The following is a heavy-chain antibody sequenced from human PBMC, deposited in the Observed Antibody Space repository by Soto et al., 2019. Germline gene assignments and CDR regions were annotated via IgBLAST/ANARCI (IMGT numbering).Heavy chain of an antibody. V-gene: IGHV4-59*12. Sequence: SETLSLTCTVSGGSISSYYWSWIRQPPGKGLEWIGYIYHSGSTNYNPSLKSRVTISVDKSKNQFSLKLSSVTAADTAVYYCARVLGNDVFDIWGQGPPVPVSS. J-gene: IGHJ3*02. CDR1: GGSISSYY. CDR3: ARVLGNDVFDI. D-gene: IGHD3-3*02. CDR2: IYHSGST.